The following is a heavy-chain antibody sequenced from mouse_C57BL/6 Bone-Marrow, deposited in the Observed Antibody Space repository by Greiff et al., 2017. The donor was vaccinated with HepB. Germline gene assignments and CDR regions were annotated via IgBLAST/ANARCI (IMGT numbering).Heavy chain of an antibody. V-gene: IGHV5-2*01. D-gene: IGHD1-1*01. CDR2: INSDGGST. CDR3: ASVYYYGTTWYFDV. Sequence: EVKLVESGGGLVQPGESLKLSCESNEYEFPSHDMSWVRKTPEKRLELVAAINSDGGSTYYPDTMERRFIISRDNTKKTLYLQMSSLRSEDTALYYCASVYYYGTTWYFDVWGTETTVTVSS. CDR1: EYEFPSHD. J-gene: IGHJ1*03.